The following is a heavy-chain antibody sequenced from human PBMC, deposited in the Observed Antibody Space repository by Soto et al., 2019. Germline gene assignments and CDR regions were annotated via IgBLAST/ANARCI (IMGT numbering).Heavy chain of an antibody. V-gene: IGHV1-69*01. CDR3: ARGNCSSTSCSYYYYGMDV. CDR2: IIPIFGTA. CDR1: GGTFSSYA. Sequence: QVQLVQSGAELKKPGSSVKVSCKASGGTFSSYAISWVRQAPGQGLEWMGGIIPIFGTANYAQKFQGRVTITADESTSTAYMELSSLRSEDTAVYYCARGNCSSTSCSYYYYGMDVWGQGTTVTVSS. D-gene: IGHD2-2*01. J-gene: IGHJ6*02.